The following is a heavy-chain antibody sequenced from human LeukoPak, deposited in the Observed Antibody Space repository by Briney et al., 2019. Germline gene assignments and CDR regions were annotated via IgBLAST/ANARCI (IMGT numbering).Heavy chain of an antibody. D-gene: IGHD6-13*01. CDR1: GYTFSDYY. J-gene: IGHJ3*02. CDR2: INPNSGGT. V-gene: IGHV1-2*02. Sequence: ASVKVSCKTSGYTFSDYYIHWMRQAPGQGLEWVGWINPNSGGTNYAQKFQGRVTMTRDTSISTAYMELSRLRSDDTAVYYCARRIAAGHDAFDIWGQGTMVTVSS. CDR3: ARRIAAGHDAFDI.